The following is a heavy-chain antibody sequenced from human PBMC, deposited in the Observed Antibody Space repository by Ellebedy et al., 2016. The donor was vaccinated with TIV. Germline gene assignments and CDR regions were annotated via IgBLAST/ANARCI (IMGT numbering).Heavy chain of an antibody. CDR3: GRDQSRAGPTTCDS. CDR1: GFTFSSYW. D-gene: IGHD1-26*01. CDR2: INIDGSDI. Sequence: PGGSLRLSCAASGFTFSSYWMHWVRQAPGKGLVWVSRINIDGSDIIYAESVKGRFTISRDNAKNTLYLQMNSLRAEDTAVYYCGRDQSRAGPTTCDSWGQGTLVTVSS. J-gene: IGHJ4*02. V-gene: IGHV3-74*01.